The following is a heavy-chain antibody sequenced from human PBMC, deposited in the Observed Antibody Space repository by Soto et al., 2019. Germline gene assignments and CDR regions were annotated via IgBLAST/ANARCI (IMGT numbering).Heavy chain of an antibody. CDR1: GYTFTSYA. Sequence: QVQLVQSGAEEKKPGASVKVSCKASGYTFTSYAMHWVRQAPGQRLEWMGWINAGNGNTKYSQKFQGRVTITRDTAASTAYMELSSLRSEDTAVYYFASVSTTWNACDFWGQGTMVTVSS. CDR2: INAGNGNT. CDR3: ASVSTTWNACDF. D-gene: IGHD1-7*01. J-gene: IGHJ3*01. V-gene: IGHV1-3*05.